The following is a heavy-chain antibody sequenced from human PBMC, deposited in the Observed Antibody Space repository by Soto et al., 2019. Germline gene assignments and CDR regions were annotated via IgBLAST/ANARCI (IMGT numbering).Heavy chain of an antibody. Sequence: PGGSLRLSCAASGFTFSSHAMTWVRQAPGKGLEWVSSISGYGDSAYYVDSVKGRFTISRDNSKNTLYLEMNSLRAEDTAVYYCVKGSESHAWRPFDYWGQGTLVTVSS. CDR2: ISGYGDSA. CDR3: VKGSESHAWRPFDY. V-gene: IGHV3-23*01. J-gene: IGHJ4*02. D-gene: IGHD2-2*01. CDR1: GFTFSSHA.